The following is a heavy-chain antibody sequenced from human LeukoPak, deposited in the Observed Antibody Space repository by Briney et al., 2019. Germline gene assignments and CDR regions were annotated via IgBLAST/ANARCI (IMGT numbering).Heavy chain of an antibody. Sequence: GASVKVSCKASGYTFTSYYMHWVRQAPGQGLEWMGIINPSGGSTSYARKFQGRVTMTRDASTSTVYMELSSLRSEDTAVYYCARFCSGGSCLSYWGQGTLVTVSS. CDR2: INPSGGST. CDR1: GYTFTSYY. D-gene: IGHD2-15*01. CDR3: ARFCSGGSCLSY. J-gene: IGHJ4*02. V-gene: IGHV1-46*01.